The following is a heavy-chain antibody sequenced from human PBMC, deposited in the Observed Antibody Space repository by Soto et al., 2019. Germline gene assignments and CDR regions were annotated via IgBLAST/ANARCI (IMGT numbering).Heavy chain of an antibody. Sequence: QVQLVESGGGVVQPGRSLRLSCAASGFTFSSYAMHWVRQAPGKGLEWVAVISYDGSNKYYADSVKGRFTISRDNSKNTLYLQMNSLRAEDTAVYYCAIHSTPGYWGQGTLVTVSS. CDR1: GFTFSSYA. CDR3: AIHSTPGY. V-gene: IGHV3-30-3*01. D-gene: IGHD2-2*01. J-gene: IGHJ4*02. CDR2: ISYDGSNK.